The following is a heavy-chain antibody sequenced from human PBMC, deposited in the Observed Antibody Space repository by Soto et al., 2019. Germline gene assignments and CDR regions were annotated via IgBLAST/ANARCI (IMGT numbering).Heavy chain of an antibody. CDR2: IYWNDDK. CDR3: AHSPSGWNLFDY. D-gene: IGHD6-19*01. Sequence: QITLKESGPTLVRPTQTLTLTCTFSGFSLSTSGLGVGWIRQPPGKALEWLAIIYWNDDKRYSPSLKARLTITKDTSKDQVVHTMTNMAPVDRATYYCAHSPSGWNLFDYWGQGTLGTVSS. J-gene: IGHJ4*02. V-gene: IGHV2-5*01. CDR1: GFSLSTSGLG.